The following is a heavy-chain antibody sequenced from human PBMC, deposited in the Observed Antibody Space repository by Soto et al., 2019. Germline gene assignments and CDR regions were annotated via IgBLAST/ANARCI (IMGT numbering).Heavy chain of an antibody. CDR1: GYSFTSYW. V-gene: IGHV5-10-1*03. J-gene: IGHJ6*02. Sequence: EVQLVQSGAEVKKPGESLRISCKGSGYSFTSYWISWVRQMPGKGLEWMGRIDPSDSYTNYSPSFQGHVTISADKSISTAYLQWSSLKASDTAMYYCASHDQSDYYYYGMDVWGQGTTVTVSS. CDR2: IDPSDSYT. CDR3: ASHDQSDYYYYGMDV. D-gene: IGHD3-3*01.